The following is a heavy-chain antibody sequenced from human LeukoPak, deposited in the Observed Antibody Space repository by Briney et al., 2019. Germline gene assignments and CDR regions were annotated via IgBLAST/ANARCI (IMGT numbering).Heavy chain of an antibody. Sequence: PGGSLRLSCTASGFTFGDYAMTWVRQAPGKGLEWVGFTRSKAYGGTTEYAASVKGRFTISIDDSKSIASLQMNSLKTEDTAVYYCSSTPRRAGSDYWGQGTLVTVSS. CDR2: TRSKAYGGTT. J-gene: IGHJ4*02. D-gene: IGHD6-25*01. CDR1: GFTFGDYA. V-gene: IGHV3-49*04. CDR3: SSTPRRAGSDY.